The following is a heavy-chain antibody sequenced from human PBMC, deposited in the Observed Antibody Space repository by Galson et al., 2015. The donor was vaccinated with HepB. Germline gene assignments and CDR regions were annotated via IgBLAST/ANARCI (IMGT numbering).Heavy chain of an antibody. V-gene: IGHV1-46*03. CDR3: ARNHPPIVGATEAGWFDP. CDR2: INPSGGST. CDR1: GYTFTSYY. D-gene: IGHD1-26*01. J-gene: IGHJ5*02. Sequence: QSGAEVKKPGESLRISCKASGYTFTSYYMHWVRQAPGQGLEWMGIINPSGGSTSYAQKFQGRVTMTRDTSTSTVYMELSSLRSEDTAVYYCARNHPPIVGATEAGWFDPWGQGTLVTVSS.